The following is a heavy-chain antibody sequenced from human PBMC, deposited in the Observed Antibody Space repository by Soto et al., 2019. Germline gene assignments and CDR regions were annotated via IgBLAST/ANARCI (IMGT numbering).Heavy chain of an antibody. CDR3: ARVWERTVTTRNSFYGIDV. CDR2: ISGSGDST. CDR1: GFTFYSYA. D-gene: IGHD4-17*01. J-gene: IGHJ6*02. Sequence: PGGSLRLSCAASGFTFYSYAMTWVRQAPGKALEWVSTISGSGDSTYYADSVKGRFSISRDNYKNTVSLQMNSLRAENTAVYFCARVWERTVTTRNSFYGIDVWGRGTTVTVSS. V-gene: IGHV3-23*01.